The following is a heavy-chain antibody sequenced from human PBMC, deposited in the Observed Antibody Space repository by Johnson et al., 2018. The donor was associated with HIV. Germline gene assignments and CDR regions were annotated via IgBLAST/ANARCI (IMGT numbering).Heavy chain of an antibody. Sequence: QVQLVESGGGLVQPGGSLRLSCAASGFTFSDYYMNWIRQAPGKGLEWVSAISGSGDTAYYADSVKGRFTISRDNAKNSLYLQMNSLRAEDTALYYCARGRIAARPHAFDIWGQGTMVTVSS. CDR2: ISGSGDTA. V-gene: IGHV3-11*01. D-gene: IGHD6-6*01. CDR3: ARGRIAARPHAFDI. J-gene: IGHJ3*02. CDR1: GFTFSDYY.